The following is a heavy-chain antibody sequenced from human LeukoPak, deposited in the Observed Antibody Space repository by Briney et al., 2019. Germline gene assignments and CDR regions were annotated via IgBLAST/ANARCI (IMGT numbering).Heavy chain of an antibody. V-gene: IGHV4-39*01. CDR1: RGSISSSSYY. Sequence: SETLSLTCTVSRGSISSSSYYWGWLRHPPGKRLEWIGSFYYIGGTYYNPSLEGRVTISADSSKNQFSLKLTSVTAADTALYYCARILTTFDSWGQGTLVTVSS. CDR2: FYYIGGT. D-gene: IGHD4-11*01. J-gene: IGHJ4*02. CDR3: ARILTTFDS.